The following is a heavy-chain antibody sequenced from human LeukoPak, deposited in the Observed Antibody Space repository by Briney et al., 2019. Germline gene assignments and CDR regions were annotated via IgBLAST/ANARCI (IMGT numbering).Heavy chain of an antibody. D-gene: IGHD6-19*01. J-gene: IGHJ2*01. Sequence: GSPVKVSCKASGGTFSSYAISWVRQAPGQGREWMGGIIPIFGTANYAQKFQGRVTITADESTSTAYMELSSLRSEDTAVYYGARAEQWLAPDFDLWGRGTLVTVSS. CDR1: GGTFSSYA. CDR3: ARAEQWLAPDFDL. CDR2: IIPIFGTA. V-gene: IGHV1-69*01.